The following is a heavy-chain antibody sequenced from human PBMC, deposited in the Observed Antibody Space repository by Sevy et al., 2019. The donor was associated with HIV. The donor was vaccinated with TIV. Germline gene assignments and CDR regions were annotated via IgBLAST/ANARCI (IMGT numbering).Heavy chain of an antibody. CDR1: GFTFSNYW. J-gene: IGHJ5*02. V-gene: IGHV3-74*01. D-gene: IGHD6-13*01. CDR2: INSDGSST. CDR3: VRDGGGSSWYNWLDP. Sequence: GGSLRLSCTASGFTFSNYWMHWVRQAPGKGLVWVSRINSDGSSTSYADSVKGRFTISRDNAKNTLDLQMNSLRADDTAVYYCVRDGGGSSWYNWLDPWGQGTVVTVSS.